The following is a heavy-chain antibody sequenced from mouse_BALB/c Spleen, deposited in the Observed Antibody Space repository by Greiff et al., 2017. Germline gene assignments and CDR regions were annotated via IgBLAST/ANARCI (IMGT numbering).Heavy chain of an antibody. CDR1: GYSITSGYY. CDR3: AKTDYYDYDWFAY. V-gene: IGHV3-6*02. D-gene: IGHD2-4*01. J-gene: IGHJ3*01. Sequence: EVKLMESGPGLVKPSQSLSLTCSVTGYSITSGYYWNWIRQFPGNKLEWMGYISYDGSNNYNPSLKNRISITRDTSKNQFFLKLNSVTTEDTATYYCAKTDYYDYDWFAYWGQGTLVTVSA. CDR2: ISYDGSN.